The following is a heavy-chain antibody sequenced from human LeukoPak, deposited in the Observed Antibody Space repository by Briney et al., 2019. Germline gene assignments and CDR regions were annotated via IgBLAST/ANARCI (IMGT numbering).Heavy chain of an antibody. CDR3: ARGESSGWYGKVWFDP. J-gene: IGHJ5*02. CDR2: ISAYNGNT. Sequence: ASVKVSCKASGYTFTSYGISWVRQAPGQGLEWMGWISAYNGNTNYAQKLQGRVTMTTDTSTSTAYMELRSLGSDDTAVYYCARGESSGWYGKVWFDPWGQGTLVTVSS. CDR1: GYTFTSYG. D-gene: IGHD6-19*01. V-gene: IGHV1-18*01.